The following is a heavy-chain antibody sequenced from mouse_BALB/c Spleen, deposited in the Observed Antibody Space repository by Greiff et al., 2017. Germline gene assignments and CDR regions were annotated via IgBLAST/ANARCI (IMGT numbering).Heavy chain of an antibody. Sequence: VQLKESGPELVKPGASVKISCKASGYSFTGYFMNWVKQSHGKSLEWIGRINPYNGDTFYNQKFKGKATLTVDKSSSTAHMELLSLTSEDSAVYYCGRDYRYDGGAWFAYWGQGTLVTVSA. J-gene: IGHJ3*01. CDR2: INPYNGDT. CDR3: GRDYRYDGGAWFAY. D-gene: IGHD2-14*01. V-gene: IGHV1-37*01. CDR1: GYSFTGYF.